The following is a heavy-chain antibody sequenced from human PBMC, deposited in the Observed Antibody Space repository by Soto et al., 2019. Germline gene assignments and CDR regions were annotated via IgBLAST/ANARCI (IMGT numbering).Heavy chain of an antibody. CDR2: ISAYNGNT. J-gene: IGHJ6*02. CDR3: ARDRPVLRFLEWLFGYYYYGMDV. D-gene: IGHD3-3*01. V-gene: IGHV1-18*01. CDR1: GYTFTSYG. Sequence: QVQLVQSGAEVKKPGASVKVSCKASGYTFTSYGISWVRQAPGQGLEWMGWISAYNGNTNYEQKLQGRVTMTTDTSTSKAYMELRSLRSDDTAVYYCARDRPVLRFLEWLFGYYYYGMDVWGQGTTVTVSS.